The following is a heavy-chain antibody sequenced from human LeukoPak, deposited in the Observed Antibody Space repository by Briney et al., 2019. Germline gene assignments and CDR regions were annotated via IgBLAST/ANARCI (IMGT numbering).Heavy chain of an antibody. CDR2: IWYDGSNK. V-gene: IGHV3-33*01. CDR1: GFTLSSFG. D-gene: IGHD6-19*01. CDR3: AREKAPTVAFDY. Sequence: PGGSLRLSCAASGFTLSSFGMHWVRQAPGKGLEWVAVIWYDGSNKYYADSVKGRFTISRDNSKNTLYLQMNSLRAEDTAVYYCAREKAPTVAFDYWGQGTLVTVSS. J-gene: IGHJ4*02.